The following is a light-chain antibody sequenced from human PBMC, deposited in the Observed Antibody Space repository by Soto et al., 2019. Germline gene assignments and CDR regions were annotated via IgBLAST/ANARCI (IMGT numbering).Light chain of an antibody. CDR1: QGISNY. J-gene: IGKJ1*01. Sequence: TITCRASQGISNYLAWYQQKPGKVPKLLIYAASTLQSGVPSRFSGSGSGTDFTLTISSLQPEDVATYYCQKYLSALWTFGQGTKWIS. V-gene: IGKV1-27*01. CDR3: QKYLSALWT. CDR2: AAS.